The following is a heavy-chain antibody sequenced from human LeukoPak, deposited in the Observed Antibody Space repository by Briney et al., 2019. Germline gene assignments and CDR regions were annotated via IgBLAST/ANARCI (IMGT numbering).Heavy chain of an antibody. CDR3: ARDSIGSLDY. J-gene: IGHJ4*02. V-gene: IGHV3-30*04. CDR1: GFTFSSYA. D-gene: IGHD2-15*01. CDR2: ISYDGSNK. Sequence: GGSLRLSCAASGFTFSSYAMHWVRQAPGKGLEWVAVISYDGSNKYYADSVKGRFTISRDNSKNTLYLQMNSLRAEDTAVYYCARDSIGSLDYWGQGTLVTVSS.